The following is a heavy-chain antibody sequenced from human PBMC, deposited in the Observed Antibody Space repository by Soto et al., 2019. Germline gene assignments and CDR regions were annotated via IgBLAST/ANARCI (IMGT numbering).Heavy chain of an antibody. Sequence: SQTLSLTCTVSGGSISSSNYYWAWIRQPPGKGLEWIGSIYYSGSTSYNSSLKSRVTISVDTSKNQFSLRLSSVTAADTAVYYCASPTLGDFENWGQGTMVTVSS. D-gene: IGHD3-16*01. CDR1: GGSISSSNYY. V-gene: IGHV4-39*01. J-gene: IGHJ4*03. CDR3: ASPTLGDFEN. CDR2: IYYSGST.